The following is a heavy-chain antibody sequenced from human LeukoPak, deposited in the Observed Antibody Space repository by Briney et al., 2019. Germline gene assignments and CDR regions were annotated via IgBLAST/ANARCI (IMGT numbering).Heavy chain of an antibody. CDR2: IYYTGVT. CDR3: ARERSSSGGHSWFDP. CDR1: GGYIITSGHY. Sequence: SETLSLTCTVSGGYIITSGHYRGWIRQPPGKGLEWIGSIYYTGVTSTNPFFRSRMSISVDTSKNQFSQNLTSVTAADAAVYYCARERSSSGGHSWFDPWGQGTLVTVSS. V-gene: IGHV4-39*07. J-gene: IGHJ5*02. D-gene: IGHD4-23*01.